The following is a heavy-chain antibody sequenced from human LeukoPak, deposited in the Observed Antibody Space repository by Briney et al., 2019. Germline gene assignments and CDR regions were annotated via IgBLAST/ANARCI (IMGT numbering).Heavy chain of an antibody. D-gene: IGHD6-6*01. CDR3: ASHSSSFPDPR. V-gene: IGHV1-46*01. CDR2: INPSGGST. CDR1: GYTFTSYY. J-gene: IGHJ4*02. Sequence: GASVKVSCTASGYTFTSYYMHWVRQAPGQGLEWMGIINPSGGSTSYAQKFQGRVTMTRDTSTSTVYMELSSLRSEDTAVYYCASHSSSFPDPRWGQGTLVTVSS.